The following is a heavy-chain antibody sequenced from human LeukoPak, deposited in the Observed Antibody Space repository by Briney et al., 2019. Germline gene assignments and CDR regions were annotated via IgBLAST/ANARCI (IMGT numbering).Heavy chain of an antibody. V-gene: IGHV3-30-3*01. D-gene: IGHD3-16*01. Sequence: GGSLRLSCSASGFTFNAHTMHWVRQAPGKGLEWVAVISDDGNTKFYADSVKGRFTISRDNSRNALYLQLSSLRAEDTAVFFCARGGETASTKWSMIDYWGQGTLVTV. CDR2: ISDDGNTK. CDR3: ARGGETASTKWSMIDY. J-gene: IGHJ4*02. CDR1: GFTFNAHT.